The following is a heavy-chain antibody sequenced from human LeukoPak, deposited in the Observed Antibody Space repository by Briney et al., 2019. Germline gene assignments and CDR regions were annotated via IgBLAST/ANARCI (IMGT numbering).Heavy chain of an antibody. CDR2: ISAYNGNT. V-gene: IGHV1-18*01. Sequence: ASVKVSCKASGYTFTSYGISWVRQAPGQGLEWMGWISAYNGNTNYAQKLQGRVTMTTDTSTSTAYMELSSLTSEDTAVYYCATKDNSGYFLDYWGQGTLITVSS. CDR1: GYTFTSYG. D-gene: IGHD3-22*01. J-gene: IGHJ4*02. CDR3: ATKDNSGYFLDY.